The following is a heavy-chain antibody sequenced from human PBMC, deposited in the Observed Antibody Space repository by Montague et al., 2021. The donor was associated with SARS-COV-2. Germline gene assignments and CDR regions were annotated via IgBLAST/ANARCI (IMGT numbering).Heavy chain of an antibody. D-gene: IGHD3-3*01. Sequence: SETLSLTCTVSGGSISNYYWSWIRQPAGKGLEWIGRIYASGNTNYNPSLKSRVTMSVDTSKNQFSLELSSVTAAGTAVYYCATLPPSITIFGVVQGYYFDDWGQGTLVTVSS. CDR1: GGSISNYY. V-gene: IGHV4-4*07. CDR2: IYASGNT. CDR3: ATLPPSITIFGVVQGYYFDD. J-gene: IGHJ4*02.